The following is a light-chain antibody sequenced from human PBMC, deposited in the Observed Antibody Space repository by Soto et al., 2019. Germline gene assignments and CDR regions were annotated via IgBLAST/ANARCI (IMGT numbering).Light chain of an antibody. V-gene: IGKV1-39*01. J-gene: IGKJ2*01. CDR1: QSISSY. CDR3: HQTYSALYT. CDR2: AAS. Sequence: DIQMTQSPSSLSASVGDRVTITCRASQSISSYLNWYQQKPVKAPKLLIYAASTLQSGVPSRFSGSGSGTDFTLTISSLQPEDFATYYCHQTYSALYTFGQGTKLEIK.